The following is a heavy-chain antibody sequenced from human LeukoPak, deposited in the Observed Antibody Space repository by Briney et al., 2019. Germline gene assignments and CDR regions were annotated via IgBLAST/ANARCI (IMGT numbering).Heavy chain of an antibody. J-gene: IGHJ4*02. CDR2: INPSGGST. CDR3: ARTPKVAAGSLVLAY. Sequence: EASVKVSCKASGYTFTGYYMHWVRQAPGQGLEWMGIINPSGGSTSYAQKFQGRVTMTRDTSTSTVYMELSSLRSEDTAVYYCARTPKVAAGSLVLAYWGQGTLVTVSS. V-gene: IGHV1-46*01. D-gene: IGHD6-13*01. CDR1: GYTFTGYY.